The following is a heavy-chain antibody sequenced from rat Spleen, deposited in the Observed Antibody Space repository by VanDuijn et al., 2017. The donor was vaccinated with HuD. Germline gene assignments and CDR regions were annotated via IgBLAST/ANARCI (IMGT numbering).Heavy chain of an antibody. J-gene: IGHJ4*01. CDR2: INSDGSST. CDR3: VRHGRGKISYYYVLDA. V-gene: IGHV5-29*01. CDR1: GFIFSDHY. Sequence: EVQLVESDGDLVRPGRSLKLSCAASGFIFSDHYVAWVRQAPIKGLEWVASINSDGSSTFYRDSVRDRFNIYRDNAKSTLYLQVDRLKSEDTATYYWVRHGRGKISYYYVLDAWGQGASVTVSS. D-gene: IGHD4-5*01.